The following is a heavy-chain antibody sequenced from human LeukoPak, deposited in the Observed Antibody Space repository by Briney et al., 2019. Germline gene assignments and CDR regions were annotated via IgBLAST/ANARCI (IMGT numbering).Heavy chain of an antibody. J-gene: IGHJ4*02. V-gene: IGHV3-33*06. Sequence: GGSLRLSCAASGFTFSTYGMHWVRQAPGKGLEWVAVIWYDGSNKYYADPVKGRFTISRDNSKNTLYLQMNSLRAEDTAVYYCAKDSVGNWNYFDYWGQGTLVTVSS. CDR3: AKDSVGNWNYFDY. CDR2: IWYDGSNK. CDR1: GFTFSTYG. D-gene: IGHD1-20*01.